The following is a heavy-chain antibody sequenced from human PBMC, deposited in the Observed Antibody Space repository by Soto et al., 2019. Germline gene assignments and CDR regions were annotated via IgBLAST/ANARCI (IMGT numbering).Heavy chain of an antibody. D-gene: IGHD3-22*01. J-gene: IGHJ3*02. Sequence: ASVKVSCKASGYTFTSYDINWVRQATGQGLEWMGWMNPNSGNTGYAQKFQGRVTMTRNTSISTAYMELSSLRSEDTAVYYCARGGGPYYYDSSEFNDAFDIWGQGTMVTVSS. CDR2: MNPNSGNT. V-gene: IGHV1-8*01. CDR1: GYTFTSYD. CDR3: ARGGGPYYYDSSEFNDAFDI.